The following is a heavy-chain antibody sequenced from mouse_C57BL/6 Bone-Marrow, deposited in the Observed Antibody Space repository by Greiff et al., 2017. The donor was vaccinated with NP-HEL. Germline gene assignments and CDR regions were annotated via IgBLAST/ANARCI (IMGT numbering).Heavy chain of an antibody. CDR3: ARADYYGSLDY. V-gene: IGHV3-1*01. J-gene: IGHJ2*01. D-gene: IGHD1-1*01. CDR2: ISYSGST. CDR1: GYSITSGYD. Sequence: EVMLVESGPGMVKPSQSLSLTCTVTGYSITSGYDWHWIRHFPGNKLEWMGYISYSGSTNYNPSLKSRISITHDTSKNHFFLKLNSVTTEDTATYYCARADYYGSLDYWGQGTTLTVSS.